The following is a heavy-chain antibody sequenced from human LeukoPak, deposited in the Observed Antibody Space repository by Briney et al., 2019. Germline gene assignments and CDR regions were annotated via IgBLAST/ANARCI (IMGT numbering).Heavy chain of an antibody. CDR2: IWYDGSNK. Sequence: PGRSLRLSCAASGFTFSSYGMHWVRQAPGKGLEWVAVIWYDGSNKYYADSVKGRFTISRDNSKNTLYLQMNSLRAEDTAVYYCTSSPCSGGINCGHDYWGQGTLVTVSS. D-gene: IGHD2-15*01. CDR1: GFTFSSYG. V-gene: IGHV3-33*01. J-gene: IGHJ4*02. CDR3: TSSPCSGGINCGHDY.